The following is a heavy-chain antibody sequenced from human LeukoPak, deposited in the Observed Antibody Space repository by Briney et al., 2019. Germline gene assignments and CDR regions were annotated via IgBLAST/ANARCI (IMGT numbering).Heavy chain of an antibody. J-gene: IGHJ4*02. CDR1: GFTFSNSW. CDR2: INHDGSEE. V-gene: IGHV3-7*01. Sequence: GGSLRLSCAVSGFTFSNSWMTWVRQAPGKGLQWVANINHDGSEEYHGDSVKGRFTISRDNAKNSLYLQMNSLRVEDTAVYFCARDGGRIDDYWGQGTLVTVSS. D-gene: IGHD3-16*01. CDR3: ARDGGRIDDY.